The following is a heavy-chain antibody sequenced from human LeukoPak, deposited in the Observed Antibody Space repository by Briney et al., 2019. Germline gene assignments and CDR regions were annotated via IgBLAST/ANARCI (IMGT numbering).Heavy chain of an antibody. V-gene: IGHV4-30-4*01. CDR2: IYYSGST. D-gene: IGHD3-22*01. CDR3: ARGSTYYYDSSGLDY. J-gene: IGHJ4*02. Sequence: SETLSLTCTVSGGSISSGDYYWSWIRQPPGKGLEWIGYIYYSGSTYYNPSLKSRVTISVDTSKNQFSLKLSSVTAAGTAVYYCARGSTYYYDSSGLDYWGQGTLVTVSS. CDR1: GGSISSGDYY.